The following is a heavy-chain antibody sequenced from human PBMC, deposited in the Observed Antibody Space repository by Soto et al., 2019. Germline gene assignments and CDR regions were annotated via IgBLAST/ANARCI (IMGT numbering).Heavy chain of an antibody. D-gene: IGHD2-8*01. CDR3: ARDFRPRTNVWYFDL. CDR1: GGSISGGVHS. J-gene: IGHJ2*01. V-gene: IGHV4-30-4*01. Sequence: QVQLQESGPGLVKPSETLSLTCTVSGGSISGGVHSWSWIRQPPGKGLEWIGLIFDSGSTYYNPSLQSRSPISGDTAKNQSSLRLSSVTAAAAAVDYCARDFRPRTNVWYFDLWGRGTLVTVSS. CDR2: IFDSGST.